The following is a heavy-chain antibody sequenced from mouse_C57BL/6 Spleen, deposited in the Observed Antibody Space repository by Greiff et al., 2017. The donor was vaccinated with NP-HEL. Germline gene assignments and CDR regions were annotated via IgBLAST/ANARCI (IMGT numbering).Heavy chain of an antibody. D-gene: IGHD1-1*01. V-gene: IGHV14-4*01. CDR3: TTVTTVVATGAMDY. Sequence: DVKLQESGAELVRPGASVKLSCTASGFNIKDDYMHWVKQRPEQGLEWIGWIDPENGDTEYASKFQGKATITADTSSNTAYLQLSSLTSEDTAVYYCTTVTTVVATGAMDYWGQGTSVTVSS. J-gene: IGHJ4*01. CDR2: IDPENGDT. CDR1: GFNIKDDY.